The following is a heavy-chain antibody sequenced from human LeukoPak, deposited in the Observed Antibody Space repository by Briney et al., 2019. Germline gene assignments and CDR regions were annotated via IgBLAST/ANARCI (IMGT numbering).Heavy chain of an antibody. D-gene: IGHD5-12*01. CDR3: ARYTGYYLDF. CDR2: INQGGSES. CDR1: GFTFSSFW. V-gene: IGHV3-7*01. J-gene: IGHJ4*02. Sequence: GGPLRLSCAASGFTFSSFWMSWVRQAPGKGLEWVAKINQGGSESYYADSVKGRFTFSRDNAKTSLYLQMNSLRDEDTAVYYCARYTGYYLDFWGQGSLVTVSS.